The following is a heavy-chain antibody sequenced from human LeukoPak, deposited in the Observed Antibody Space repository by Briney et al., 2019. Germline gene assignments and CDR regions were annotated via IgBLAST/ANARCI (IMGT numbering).Heavy chain of an antibody. CDR3: ARLPIMVGAPRHFQD. CDR2: IYYRGST. J-gene: IGHJ1*01. V-gene: IGHV4-39*01. Sequence: PGGSLRLSCAASGFTFSNAWMSWVRQAPGKGLEWVASIYYRGSTYDNPSLKSRVTISLDTSKNQFSLKLSSVTAADTAVSYCARLPIMVGAPRHFQDWGQGTLVTVSS. D-gene: IGHD1-26*01. CDR1: GFTFSNAW.